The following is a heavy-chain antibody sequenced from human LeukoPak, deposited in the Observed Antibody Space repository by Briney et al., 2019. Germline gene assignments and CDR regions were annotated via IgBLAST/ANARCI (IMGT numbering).Heavy chain of an antibody. CDR2: ISYDGRNK. V-gene: IGHV3-30*04. CDR3: ARDPPDIVVVPAANYFRWFDP. CDR1: GFTFSSYA. Sequence: GRSLRLSCAASGFTFSSYAMHWVRQAPGKGLEWVAVISYDGRNKYYADSVKGRFTISRDNSKNTLYLQMNSLRAEDTAVYYCARDPPDIVVVPAANYFRWFDPWGQGTLVTVSS. J-gene: IGHJ5*02. D-gene: IGHD2-2*01.